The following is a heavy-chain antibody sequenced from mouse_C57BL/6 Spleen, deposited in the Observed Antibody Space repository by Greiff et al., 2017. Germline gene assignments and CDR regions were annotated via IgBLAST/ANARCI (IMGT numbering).Heavy chain of an antibody. V-gene: IGHV1-15*01. D-gene: IGHD2-5*01. Sequence: QVQLQQSGAELVRPGASVTLSCKASGYTFTDYEMHWVKQTPVHGLEWIGAIDPETGGTAYNQKFKGKAILTADKSSSTAYMELRSLTSEDSAVYYCTRGGYSNFSMDCWGQGTSVTVSS. CDR2: IDPETGGT. CDR3: TRGGYSNFSMDC. J-gene: IGHJ4*01. CDR1: GYTFTDYE.